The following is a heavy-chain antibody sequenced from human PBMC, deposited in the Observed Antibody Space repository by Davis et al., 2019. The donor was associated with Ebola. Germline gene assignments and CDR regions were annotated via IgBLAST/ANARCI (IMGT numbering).Heavy chain of an antibody. J-gene: IGHJ4*02. CDR1: GFTFSSYW. CDR2: INSDGSST. CDR3: ARGVLDYYDSSGYYR. V-gene: IGHV3-74*01. D-gene: IGHD3-22*01. Sequence: HTGESLKISCAASGFTFSSYWMHWVRQAPGKGLVWVSRINSDGSSTSYADSVKGRFTISRDNAKNTLYLQMNSLRADDTAVYYCARGVLDYYDSSGYYRWGQGTLVTVSS.